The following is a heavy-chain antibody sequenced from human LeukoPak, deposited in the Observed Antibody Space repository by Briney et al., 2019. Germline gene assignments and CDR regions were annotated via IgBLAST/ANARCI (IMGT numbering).Heavy chain of an antibody. V-gene: IGHV3-33*06. D-gene: IGHD3-10*01. J-gene: IGHJ4*02. CDR1: GFTFSSYG. Sequence: PGGSLRLSCAASGFTFSSYGMHWVRQAPGKGLEWVAVIWYDGSNKYYADSVKGRFTISRDNSKNTLYLQMNSLRAEDTAVYYCAKGAFSGTYSPFEDWGQGTLVTVSS. CDR3: AKGAFSGTYSPFED. CDR2: IWYDGSNK.